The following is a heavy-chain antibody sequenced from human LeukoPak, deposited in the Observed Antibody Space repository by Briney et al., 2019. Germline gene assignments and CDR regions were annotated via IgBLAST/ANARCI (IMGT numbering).Heavy chain of an antibody. CDR3: ARDSSFDFDY. V-gene: IGHV3-21*01. Sequence: ETLSLTCGVSGTSFSSYYWNWVRQAPGKGLEWVSSISSSSSYIYYADSVKGRFTISRDNAKNSLYLQMNSLRAEDTAVYYCARDSSFDFDYWGQGTLVTVSS. J-gene: IGHJ4*02. CDR2: ISSSSSYI. D-gene: IGHD6-6*01. CDR1: GTSFSSYY.